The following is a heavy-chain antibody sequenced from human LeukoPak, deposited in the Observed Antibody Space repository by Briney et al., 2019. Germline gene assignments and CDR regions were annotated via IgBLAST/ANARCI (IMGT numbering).Heavy chain of an antibody. V-gene: IGHV1-69*06. CDR2: IIPTFGTA. D-gene: IGHD6-19*01. Sequence: GASVKVSCKASGGTFSSYAISWVRQAPGQGLEWMGGIIPTFGTANYAQKFQGRVTITADKSTSTAYMELSSLRSEGTAVYYCASTLIEGCSGCQNPGDYWGQGTLVTVSS. J-gene: IGHJ4*02. CDR1: GGTFSSYA. CDR3: ASTLIEGCSGCQNPGDY.